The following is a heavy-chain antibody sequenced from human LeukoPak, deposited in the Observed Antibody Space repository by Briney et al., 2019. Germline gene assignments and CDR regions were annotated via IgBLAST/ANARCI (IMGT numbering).Heavy chain of an antibody. V-gene: IGHV4-4*07. CDR1: GGSISRYY. D-gene: IGHD4-17*01. J-gene: IGHJ6*03. Sequence: WETLSLTCTVSGGSISRYYWSWIRQPAGKGLQWIGRIYTSGSTNYNPSLKSRVTMSVDTSKNQFSLKLSSVTAADTAVYYCARATATDYYYYMDVCGKGTTVTVSS. CDR2: IYTSGST. CDR3: ARATATDYYYYMDV.